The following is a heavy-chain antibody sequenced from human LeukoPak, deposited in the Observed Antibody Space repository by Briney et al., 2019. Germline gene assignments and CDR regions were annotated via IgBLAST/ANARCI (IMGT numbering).Heavy chain of an antibody. CDR3: ARSRGSGSYYGAY. CDR2: ISSSSSYI. D-gene: IGHD1-26*01. V-gene: IGHV3-21*01. CDR1: GFTFSSYS. Sequence: GSLRLSCAASGFTFSSYSMNWVRQAPGKGLEWVSSISSSSSYIYYADSVKGRFTISRDNAKNSLYLQMNSLRAEDTAVYCARSRGSGSYYGAYWGQGTLVTVSS. J-gene: IGHJ4*02.